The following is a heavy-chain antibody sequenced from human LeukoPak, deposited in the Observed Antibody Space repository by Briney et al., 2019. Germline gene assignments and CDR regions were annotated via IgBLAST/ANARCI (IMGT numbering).Heavy chain of an antibody. CDR1: GGSISSYY. V-gene: IGHV4-59*08. Sequence: SVTLSLTCTVSGGSISSYYWSWIRQPPGKGLEWIAYISDIGSINYNPSLKSRVTISLDTSKNQFSLKLSSVTAADTAVYYCAGHHPRNTVDFWGQGTLVTVSS. CDR3: AGHHPRNTVDF. D-gene: IGHD2-8*02. J-gene: IGHJ4*02. CDR2: ISDIGSI.